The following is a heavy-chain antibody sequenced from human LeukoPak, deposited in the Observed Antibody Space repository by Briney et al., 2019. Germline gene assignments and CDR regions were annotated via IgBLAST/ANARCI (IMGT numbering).Heavy chain of an antibody. CDR2: ISGSGGST. CDR3: AKDQKDDFWSGYYDGYYFDY. D-gene: IGHD3-3*01. Sequence: GGSLRLSCAASGFTLSSYAMSWVRQAPGKGLEWVSPISGSGGSTYYADSVKGRFTISRDNSKNTLYLQMNSLRAEDTAVYYCAKDQKDDFWSGYYDGYYFDYWGQGTLVTVSS. V-gene: IGHV3-23*01. J-gene: IGHJ4*02. CDR1: GFTLSSYA.